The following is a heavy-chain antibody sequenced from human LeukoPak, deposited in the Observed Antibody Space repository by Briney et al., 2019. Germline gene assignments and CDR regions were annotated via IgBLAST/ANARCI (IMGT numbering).Heavy chain of an antibody. CDR3: ARIGDGFGVVPGESY. Sequence: GGSLRLSCAASGFTFSSYTMNWVRQAPGKGLEWVSYISSSSGSIHYADSVTGRFTISRDNVKNLLYLQMNSLRAEDTAVYYCARIGDGFGVVPGESYWGQGTLVTVSS. CDR2: ISSSSGSI. CDR1: GFTFSSYT. V-gene: IGHV3-48*01. D-gene: IGHD3-3*01. J-gene: IGHJ4*02.